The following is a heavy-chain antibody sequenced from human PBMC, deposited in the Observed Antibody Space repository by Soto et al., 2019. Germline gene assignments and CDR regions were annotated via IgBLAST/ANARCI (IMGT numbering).Heavy chain of an antibody. V-gene: IGHV4-59*01. D-gene: IGHD6-13*01. CDR1: GGSISSYY. J-gene: IGHJ6*02. CDR2: IYYSGST. Sequence: SETLSLTCTVSGGSISSYYWIWIRQPPGKGLEWIGYIYYSGSTNYNPSLKSRVTISVDTSKNQFSLKLSSVTAADTAVYYCARDLQQLVRGYYYYYGLAVWGQGTTVTVSS. CDR3: ARDLQQLVRGYYYYYGLAV.